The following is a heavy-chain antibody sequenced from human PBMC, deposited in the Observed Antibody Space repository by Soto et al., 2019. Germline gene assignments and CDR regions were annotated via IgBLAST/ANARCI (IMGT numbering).Heavy chain of an antibody. D-gene: IGHD2-21*02. CDR3: VHSRCGGDCLQSYSSHYYYGMDI. V-gene: IGHV2-5*02. Sequence: SGPTLVNPTQTLTLTCTFSGFSLSTGGMGVGWIRQPPGKALDWLALIYWDGDRRYRPSLMSRLTIAKDTSKNQVVLTMTNVDPVDTATYYCVHSRCGGDCLQSYSSHYYYGMDIWGQGTTVTVSS. J-gene: IGHJ6*02. CDR1: GFSLSTGGMG. CDR2: IYWDGDR.